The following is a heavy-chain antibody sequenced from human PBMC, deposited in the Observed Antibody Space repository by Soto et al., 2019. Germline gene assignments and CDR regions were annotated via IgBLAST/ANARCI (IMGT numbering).Heavy chain of an antibody. CDR3: ARALLTCSGGSCPGIVSRRGAVLYMDV. Sequence: GGSLRLSCAASGFTFSDYYMSWIRQAPGKGLEWVSYISSSGSTIYYADSVKGRFTISRDNAKNSLYLQMNSLRAEDTAVYYCARALLTCSGGSCPGIVSRRGAVLYMDVWGKGTTVTVSS. CDR1: GFTFSDYY. D-gene: IGHD2-15*01. J-gene: IGHJ6*03. CDR2: ISSSGSTI. V-gene: IGHV3-11*01.